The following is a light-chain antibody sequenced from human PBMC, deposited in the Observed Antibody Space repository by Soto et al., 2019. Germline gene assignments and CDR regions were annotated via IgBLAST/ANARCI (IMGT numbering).Light chain of an antibody. CDR3: CSYAGHSTFV. Sequence: SVPSLPASVSGSPGQFISISCIGTSSDVGGYNLVSWYQQHPGKPPKVVIYDGNKRPSGISYRFSASKYGNTASLTISGLRTEAEADYYCCSYAGHSTFVFGSGTKVTV. CDR2: DGN. J-gene: IGLJ1*01. CDR1: SSDVGGYNL. V-gene: IGLV2-23*03.